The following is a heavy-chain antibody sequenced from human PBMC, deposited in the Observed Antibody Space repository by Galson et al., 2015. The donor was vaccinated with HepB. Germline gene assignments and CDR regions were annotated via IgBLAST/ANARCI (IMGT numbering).Heavy chain of an antibody. J-gene: IGHJ6*02. CDR2: IWYDGSNK. CDR3: ARDSMYYGMDV. CDR1: GFTFSSYG. Sequence: SLRLSCAASGFTFSSYGMHWVRQAPGKGLEWVAVIWYDGSNKYYADSVKGRFTISRDNSKNTLYLQMNSLRAEDTAVYYCARDSMYYGMDVWGQGTTVTVSS. V-gene: IGHV3-33*01.